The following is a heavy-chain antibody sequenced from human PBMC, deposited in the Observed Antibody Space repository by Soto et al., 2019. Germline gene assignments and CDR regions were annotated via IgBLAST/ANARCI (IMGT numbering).Heavy chain of an antibody. CDR2: INPSSGSP. V-gene: IGHV1-46*01. CDR1: GYTFSRYY. J-gene: IGHJ4*02. Sequence: QVQLVQSGAEVKKPGASVKVSCRTSGYTFSRYYMHWVRQAPGQGLEWMGIINPSSGSPNYAQKFPGRLTVTRDKSTNTVYMELNGLTSEDTAMYYCARGVVVKVYEMGGPDYWGQGTLVTVSS. D-gene: IGHD2-8*01. CDR3: ARGVVVKVYEMGGPDY.